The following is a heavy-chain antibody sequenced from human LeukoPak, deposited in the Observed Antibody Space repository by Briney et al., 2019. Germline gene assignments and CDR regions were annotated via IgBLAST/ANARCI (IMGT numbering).Heavy chain of an antibody. CDR3: ARDPNGDYIGAFDM. Sequence: GGSLRLSCAASGFTFSTYGMHWVRQAPSKGLEWVAFITNEGSNKYYTDSVKGRFTISRDNSKNTLYLQMNSLGAEDTAVYYCARDPNGDYIGAFDMWGPGTMVTVSS. V-gene: IGHV3-30*02. CDR2: ITNEGSNK. J-gene: IGHJ3*02. D-gene: IGHD4-17*01. CDR1: GFTFSTYG.